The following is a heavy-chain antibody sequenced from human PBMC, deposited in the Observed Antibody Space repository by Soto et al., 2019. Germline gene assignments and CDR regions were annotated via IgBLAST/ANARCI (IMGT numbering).Heavy chain of an antibody. CDR1: GGSISDYH. J-gene: IGHJ3*02. V-gene: IGHV4-59*08. CDR3: ARHSRRYYSWLWAFDI. CDR2: IYYNGST. Sequence: QVQLQESGPGVLKPSETLSLTCSVSGGSISDYHWSWIRQAPGKGLEWIGYIYYNGSTGYKPTLKSRLTMSVDTSANQFSLKLRSVTASDTAVYYCARHSRRYYSWLWAFDIWGQGTRVTVSS. D-gene: IGHD3-9*01.